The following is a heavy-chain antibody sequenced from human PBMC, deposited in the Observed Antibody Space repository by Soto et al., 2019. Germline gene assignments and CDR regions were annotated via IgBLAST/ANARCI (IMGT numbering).Heavy chain of an antibody. D-gene: IGHD3-10*01. CDR2: ISGSGGST. Sequence: PGGSLRLSCAASGFTFSSYAMSWVRQAPGKGLEWVSAISGSGGSTYYADSVKGRFTISRENSKNTLYLQMNSLRAEDTAVYYCAKEKYSDEMLLTPGWFDPWGQGTLVTVSS. J-gene: IGHJ5*02. CDR1: GFTFSSYA. CDR3: AKEKYSDEMLLTPGWFDP. V-gene: IGHV3-23*01.